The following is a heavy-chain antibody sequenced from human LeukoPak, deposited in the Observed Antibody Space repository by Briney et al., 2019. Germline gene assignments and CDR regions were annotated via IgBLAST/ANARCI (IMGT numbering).Heavy chain of an antibody. V-gene: IGHV4-31*03. CDR2: IYYSGST. J-gene: IGHJ5*02. D-gene: IGHD6-13*01. CDR3: ARDGLGYSSSFHWFDP. CDR1: GGSISSGGYY. Sequence: PSETLSLTCTVSGGSISSGGYYWSWIRQHPGKGLEWIGYIYYSGSTYYNPSLKSRVTISVDTSKNQFSLKLSSVTAADTAVYYCARDGLGYSSSFHWFDPWGQGTLVTVSS.